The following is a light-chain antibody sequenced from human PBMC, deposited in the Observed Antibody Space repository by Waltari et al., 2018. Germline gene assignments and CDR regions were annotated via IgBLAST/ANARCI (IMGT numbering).Light chain of an antibody. CDR1: QSLQHSDGKTY. CDR3: MQNIHLPPFT. CDR2: EVS. V-gene: IGKV2D-29*01. J-gene: IGKJ3*01. Sequence: DILMTPTARSLSVTPRQPASISCTSSQSLQHSDGKTYLYWYLQKPGQPPQILIYEVSNRFSGVPDRFSGSGSGTDFTLKISRVEPEDVGVYYCMQNIHLPPFTFGPGTKVDIK.